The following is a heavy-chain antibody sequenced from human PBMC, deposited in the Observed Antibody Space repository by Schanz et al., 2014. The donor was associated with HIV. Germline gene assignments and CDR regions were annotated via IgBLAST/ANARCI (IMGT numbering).Heavy chain of an antibody. CDR1: GFTFSNYA. Sequence: QVHLVESGGGVVQPGTSLRLSCAASGFTFSNYAIHWVRQAPGKGLEGVTLIWNDGTSKYYADSVKGRFTISRDASKNALYLQMNSLRADDTAVYYCARDNSGSIDYWGQGTLVTVSS. CDR3: ARDNSGSIDY. J-gene: IGHJ4*02. CDR2: IWNDGTSK. V-gene: IGHV3-33*01. D-gene: IGHD3-10*01.